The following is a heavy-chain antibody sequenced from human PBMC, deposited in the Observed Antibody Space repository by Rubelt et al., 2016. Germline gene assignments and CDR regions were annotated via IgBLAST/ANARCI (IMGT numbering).Heavy chain of an antibody. CDR3: ARQRLYCSRTSCYDLDY. Sequence: VKPSGTLSLTCAVSGGSISSSNWWSWVRQPPGKGLEWIGEIYHSGSTNYNPSLKSRVTISVDKSKNQFSLKLSSVTAADTAVYYCARQRLYCSRTSCYDLDYWGQGTLVTVSS. J-gene: IGHJ4*02. D-gene: IGHD2-2*01. V-gene: IGHV4-4*02. CDR2: IYHSGST. CDR1: GGSISSSNW.